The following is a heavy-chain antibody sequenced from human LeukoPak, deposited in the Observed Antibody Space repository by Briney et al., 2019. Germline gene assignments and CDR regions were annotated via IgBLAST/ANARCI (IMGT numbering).Heavy chain of an antibody. J-gene: IGHJ4*02. V-gene: IGHV4-4*07. D-gene: IGHD3-22*01. CDR1: GESITSYY. CDR2: IYTSGST. CDR3: ARAERGFYDSSGYYLGY. Sequence: PSETLSLTCIVSGESITSYYWSWIRQPAGKGLEWIGRIYTSGSTNYNPSLKSRVTISVDTSKNQFSLKLSSVTAADTAVYYCARAERGFYDSSGYYLGYWGQGTLVTVSS.